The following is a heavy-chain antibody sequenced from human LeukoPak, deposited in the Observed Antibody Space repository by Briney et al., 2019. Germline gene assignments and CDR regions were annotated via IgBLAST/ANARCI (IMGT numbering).Heavy chain of an antibody. CDR3: ARDRDSSGYSAFDI. CDR1: GGSISSYY. J-gene: IGHJ3*02. D-gene: IGHD3-22*01. V-gene: IGHV4-59*01. Sequence: SETLSLTCTVSGGSISSYYRSWIRQPPGKGLEWIGYIYYSGSTNYNPSLKSRVTISVDTSKNQFSLKLSSVTAADTAVYYCARDRDSSGYSAFDIWGQGTMVTVSS. CDR2: IYYSGST.